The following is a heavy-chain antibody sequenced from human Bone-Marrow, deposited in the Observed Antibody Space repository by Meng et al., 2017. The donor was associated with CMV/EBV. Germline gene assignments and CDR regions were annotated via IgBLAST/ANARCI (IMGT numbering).Heavy chain of an antibody. CDR3: SRGSPKTSTYVFDI. D-gene: IGHD3-10*01. Sequence: GGSLRLSCAASGFTFSSYAMHWVRQAPGKGLEWVAVISYDSNVKYYADSVKGRFTISRDNSKNTLYLQMNSLRPEDTAVYYCSRGSPKTSTYVFDIWGQGTMVTVSS. J-gene: IGHJ3*02. CDR1: GFTFSSYA. CDR2: ISYDSNVK. V-gene: IGHV3-30*04.